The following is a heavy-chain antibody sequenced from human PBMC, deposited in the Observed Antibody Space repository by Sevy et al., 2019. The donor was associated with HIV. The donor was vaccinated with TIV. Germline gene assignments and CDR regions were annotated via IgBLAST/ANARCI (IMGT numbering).Heavy chain of an antibody. D-gene: IGHD2-15*01. CDR2: ISDDGNNK. J-gene: IGHJ5*02. CDR3: AREGAPYRNIRYCSGDNCYYNWFDP. CDR1: GFIFNDYA. V-gene: IGHV3-30*10. Sequence: GGSLRLSCAASGFIFNDYAMHWVRQAPGKGLEWVAVISDDGNNKDYTYSVEGRFTISRDNSKDTLYLQMNSLRAVDPAIYYCAREGAPYRNIRYCSGDNCYYNWFDPWGQGTLVTVSS.